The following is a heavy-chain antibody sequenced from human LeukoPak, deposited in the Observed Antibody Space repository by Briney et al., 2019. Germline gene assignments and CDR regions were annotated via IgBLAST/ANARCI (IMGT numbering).Heavy chain of an antibody. J-gene: IGHJ4*02. D-gene: IGHD3-22*01. V-gene: IGHV3-74*01. CDR1: GFTFSSYW. CDR3: ARDIKTYYYDSSGYEGGEALDY. Sequence: GGSLRLSCAASGFTFSSYWMHWVRQAPGKGLVWVSRINSDGSSTSYADSVKGRFTISRDNAKNTLYLQMNSLRAEDTAVYYCARDIKTYYYDSSGYEGGEALDYRGQGTLVTVSS. CDR2: INSDGSST.